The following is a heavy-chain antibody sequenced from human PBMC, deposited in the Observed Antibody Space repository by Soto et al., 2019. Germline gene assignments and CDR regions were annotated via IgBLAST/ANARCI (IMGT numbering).Heavy chain of an antibody. Sequence: GGYLRLSCAASGFTFSSYSMNWVRQAPGKGLEWVSSISSSSSYIYYADSVKGRFTISRDNAKNSLYLQMNSLRAEDTAVYYCARDYNRGVITQYYYYGMDVWGQGTTVTVSS. CDR2: ISSSSSYI. CDR1: GFTFSSYS. D-gene: IGHD3-10*01. CDR3: ARDYNRGVITQYYYYGMDV. J-gene: IGHJ6*02. V-gene: IGHV3-21*01.